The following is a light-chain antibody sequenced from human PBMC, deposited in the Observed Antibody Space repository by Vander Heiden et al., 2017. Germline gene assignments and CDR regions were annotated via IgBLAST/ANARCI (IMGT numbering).Light chain of an antibody. CDR2: DVS. V-gene: IGLV2-14*01. CDR1: SSDVGGYNY. Sequence: QSALTQPASVSGPPGQSLTISCTGTSSDVGGYNYVSWYQQHPGKAPKLMIYDVSNRPSGVSNRFSGSKSGNTASLTISGLQAEDEADYYCSSYTSSSGVFGGGTKLTVL. CDR3: SSYTSSSGV. J-gene: IGLJ3*02.